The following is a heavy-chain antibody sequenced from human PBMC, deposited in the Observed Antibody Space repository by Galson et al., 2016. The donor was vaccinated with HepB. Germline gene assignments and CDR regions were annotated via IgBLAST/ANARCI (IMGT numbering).Heavy chain of an antibody. Sequence: TLSLTCAVSGGSISSSNWWNWVRQPPGKGLEWIGEIYHSGTTNYNPSLKSRVTISVDKSKNQFSLNLSSVTAADTAVYYCARDDVETPGFRGLANWFHPWAQGTLVTVSS. CDR2: IYHSGTT. CDR1: GGSISSSNW. CDR3: ARDDVETPGFRGLANWFHP. V-gene: IGHV4-4*02. D-gene: IGHD3/OR15-3a*01. J-gene: IGHJ5*02.